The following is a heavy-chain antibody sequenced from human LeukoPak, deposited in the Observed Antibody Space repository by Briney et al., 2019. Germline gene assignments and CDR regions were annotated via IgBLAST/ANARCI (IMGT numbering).Heavy chain of an antibody. V-gene: IGHV1-46*01. CDR2: INPRDGST. D-gene: IGHD6-13*01. Sequence: ASVTVSCTASGYTFTNNYIHWVRQAPGQGLEWMGIINPRDGSTNYAQKFQGRVTMTTDTSTSTVNMELSSLRSEDTAVYYCARDLAAPAGGDYGYYYYYGMDVWGQGTTVTVFS. CDR1: GYTFTNNY. J-gene: IGHJ6*02. CDR3: ARDLAAPAGGDYGYYYYYGMDV.